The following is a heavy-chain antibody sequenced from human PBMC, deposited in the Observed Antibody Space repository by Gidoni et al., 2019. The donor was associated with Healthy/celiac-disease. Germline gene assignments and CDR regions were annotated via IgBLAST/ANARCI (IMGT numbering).Heavy chain of an antibody. CDR1: GFTFSRYS. Sequence: QVRLVESGGGVGQRGRSRSLSRAASGFTFSRYSVHWVRQATGKGLEWVAVISYDGSNKYYADPVKGRFTISRDNSKNTLYLQMNSLRAEDTAVYYCARDPTNYYDSSGYSTPAFDIWGQGTMVTVSS. CDR2: ISYDGSNK. V-gene: IGHV3-30-3*01. D-gene: IGHD3-22*01. J-gene: IGHJ3*02. CDR3: ARDPTNYYDSSGYSTPAFDI.